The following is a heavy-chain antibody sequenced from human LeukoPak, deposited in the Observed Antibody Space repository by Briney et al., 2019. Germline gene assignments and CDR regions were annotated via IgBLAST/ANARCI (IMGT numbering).Heavy chain of an antibody. CDR3: ARAARADCTSPTCHSWLAP. D-gene: IGHD2/OR15-2a*01. V-gene: IGHV3-74*01. CDR2: INSDGSTT. Sequence: GGSLRLSCAASGFTFSNSWIHWVRQAPGKGLVWVSRINSDGSTTTYADSVRGRFTISRDNAKNTLYLQMNSLRAEDTAVYYCARAARADCTSPTCHSWLAPWGQGTQVTVSS. CDR1: GFTFSNSW. J-gene: IGHJ5*02.